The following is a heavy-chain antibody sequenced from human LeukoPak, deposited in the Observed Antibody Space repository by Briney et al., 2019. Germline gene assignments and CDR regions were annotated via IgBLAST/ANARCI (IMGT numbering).Heavy chain of an antibody. Sequence: PSETLSLTCAVSGGSFSGHYWNWIRQPPGKGLEWIGEINHGGSTNYNPSLKSRVTISVDTSQNQFSLRLSSVTAADTAVYYCARHGDYYYYYMDVWGKGTTVTISS. CDR3: ARHGDYYYYYMDV. CDR1: GGSFSGHY. CDR2: INHGGST. J-gene: IGHJ6*03. D-gene: IGHD5-24*01. V-gene: IGHV4-34*01.